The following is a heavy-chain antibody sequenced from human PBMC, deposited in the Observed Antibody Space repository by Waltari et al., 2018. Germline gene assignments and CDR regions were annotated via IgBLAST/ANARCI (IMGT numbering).Heavy chain of an antibody. Sequence: QVQLQQWGAGLLKPSETLSLTCAVYGGSFSGYYWSWIRQPPGKGLEWIGEINHSGSTNYNPSLKSRVTISVDTSKNQFSLKLSSVTAADTAVYYCARQLYIAVAGTWWFDPWGQGTLVTVSS. CDR2: INHSGST. CDR3: ARQLYIAVAGTWWFDP. J-gene: IGHJ5*02. D-gene: IGHD6-19*01. CDR1: GGSFSGYY. V-gene: IGHV4-34*01.